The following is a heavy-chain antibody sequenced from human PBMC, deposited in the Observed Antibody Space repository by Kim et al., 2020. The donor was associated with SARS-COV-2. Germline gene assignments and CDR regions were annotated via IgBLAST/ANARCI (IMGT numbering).Heavy chain of an antibody. J-gene: IGHJ4*02. CDR2: INHSGST. CDR3: ARLNGPGDY. V-gene: IGHV4-34*01. CDR1: GGSFSGYY. Sequence: SETLSLTCAVYGGSFSGYYWSWIRQPPGKGLEWIGEINHSGSTNYNPSLKSRVTISVDTSKNQFSLKLSSVTAADTAVYYCARLNGPGDYWGQGTLVTVSS. D-gene: IGHD1-1*01.